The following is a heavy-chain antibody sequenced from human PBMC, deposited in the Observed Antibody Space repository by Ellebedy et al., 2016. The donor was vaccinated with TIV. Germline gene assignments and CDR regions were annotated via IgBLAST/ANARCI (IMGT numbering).Heavy chain of an antibody. CDR1: GGSISSYY. CDR3: ARVLAGYYYYGMDV. J-gene: IGHJ6*02. CDR2: IYYSGST. Sequence: SETLSLTCTVSGGSISSYYWSWIRQPPGKGLEWIGYIYYSGSTNYNPSLKSRFTISVNTSKNQFSLKLSSVTAADTAVYYCARVLAGYYYYGMDVWGQGTTVTVSS. D-gene: IGHD6-19*01. V-gene: IGHV4-59*12.